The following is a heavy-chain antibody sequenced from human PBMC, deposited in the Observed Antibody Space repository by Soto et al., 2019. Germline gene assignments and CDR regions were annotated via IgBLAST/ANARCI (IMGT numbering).Heavy chain of an antibody. CDR2: IYWDDDK. CDR1: GFSLSTSGVG. Sequence: QITLKESGPTLVKPTQTLTLTCTFSGFSLSTSGVGVGWIRQPPGKALEWLALIYWDDDKRYSPSLKTRLSITKDTAKKQVVATMTNMDPVDTATYYCARQVRYCSGNGCPTLFDPWGQGTLVTVSS. D-gene: IGHD2-15*01. V-gene: IGHV2-5*02. CDR3: ARQVRYCSGNGCPTLFDP. J-gene: IGHJ5*02.